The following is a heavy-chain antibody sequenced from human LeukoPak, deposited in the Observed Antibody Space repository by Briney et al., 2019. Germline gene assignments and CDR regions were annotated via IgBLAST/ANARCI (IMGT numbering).Heavy chain of an antibody. J-gene: IGHJ5*02. CDR3: ARVNKWWGTSAYNWFDP. V-gene: IGHV4-4*07. CDR1: GGSISSYY. CDR2: IYTSGST. D-gene: IGHD2-15*01. Sequence: PSETLSLTCTVSGGSISSYYWSWIRQPAGKGLEWIGRIYTSGSTNYNPSLKSRVTMSVDTSKNQFSLKLSSVTAADTAVYYCARVNKWWGTSAYNWFDPWGQRTLVTVSS.